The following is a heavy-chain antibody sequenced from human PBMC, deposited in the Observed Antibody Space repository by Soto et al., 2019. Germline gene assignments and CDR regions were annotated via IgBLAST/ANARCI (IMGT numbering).Heavy chain of an antibody. V-gene: IGHV4-30-4*01. CDR1: GDSVSSVGFH. CDR3: ARGDYLNRSGYYYFQH. Sequence: SETLSLTCTVSGDSVSSVGFHWAWLRRPPGKGLEWIGYIYNGGSTYYRPSLESRMHMSLDATRNHYSLRLTSVTAADTAVYYCARGDYLNRSGYYYFQHWGQGTPVTVSS. J-gene: IGHJ1*01. CDR2: IYNGGST. D-gene: IGHD3-22*01.